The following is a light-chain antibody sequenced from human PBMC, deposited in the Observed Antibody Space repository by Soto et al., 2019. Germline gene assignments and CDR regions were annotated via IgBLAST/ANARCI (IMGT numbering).Light chain of an antibody. J-gene: IGKJ1*01. Sequence: SVLTQSRGTLSLSAGERAALCYRASQIVDSNYLAWYQQKPGQAPRLLIYGASTRATGIPARFSGSGSRPEFTPTITSLPSEDFAVYYCQDSTNRPWTFAQGTKVDIK. CDR1: QIVDSN. CDR3: QDSTNRPWT. CDR2: GAS. V-gene: IGKV3-15*01.